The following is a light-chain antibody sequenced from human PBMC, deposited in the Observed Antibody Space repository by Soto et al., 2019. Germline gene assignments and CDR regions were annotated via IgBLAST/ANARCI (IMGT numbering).Light chain of an antibody. Sequence: DIQLTQAPSFLSASAGDRVSITCRASQAISSYLAWHQQKPGRAPKLLIYKASSLESGVPSRFSGSGSGTEFTLTISSLQPDDFATYYCQQYNSYWTFGQGTKVDIK. V-gene: IGKV1-5*03. J-gene: IGKJ1*01. CDR3: QQYNSYWT. CDR1: QAISSY. CDR2: KAS.